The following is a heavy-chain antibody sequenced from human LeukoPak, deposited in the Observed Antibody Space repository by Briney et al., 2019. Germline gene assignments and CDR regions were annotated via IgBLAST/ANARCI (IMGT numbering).Heavy chain of an antibody. V-gene: IGHV1-2*02. CDR1: RYTFTGYY. D-gene: IGHD4-23*01. J-gene: IGHJ4*02. CDR3: ARDLYGGTSATFDY. CDR2: INPNSGGT. Sequence: ASVKVSCKASRYTFTGYYMHWVRQAPGQGLEWMGWINPNSGGTNYAQKFQGRVTMTRDTSISTAYMELSRLRSDDRAVYYCARDLYGGTSATFDYWGQGTLVTVSS.